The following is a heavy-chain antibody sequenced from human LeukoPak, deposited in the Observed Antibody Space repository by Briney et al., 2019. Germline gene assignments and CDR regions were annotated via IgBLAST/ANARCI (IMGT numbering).Heavy chain of an antibody. D-gene: IGHD6-13*01. CDR3: ASSPYSSSWYGVDY. V-gene: IGHV4-4*07. CDR2: IYTSGST. CDR1: GGSISSYY. J-gene: IGHJ4*02. Sequence: SETLSLTCTVSGGSISSYYWSWIRQPAGKGLEWIGRIYTSGSTNYNPSLKSRVTMSVDTSKSQFSLKLSSVTAADTAVYYCASSPYSSSWYGVDYWGQGTLVTVSS.